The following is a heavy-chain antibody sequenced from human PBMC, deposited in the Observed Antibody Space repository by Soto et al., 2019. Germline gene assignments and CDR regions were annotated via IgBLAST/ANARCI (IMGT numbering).Heavy chain of an antibody. V-gene: IGHV3-30*18. CDR3: AKSPTYDFWSGYYDY. J-gene: IGHJ4*02. CDR2: ISYDGSNK. D-gene: IGHD3-3*01. Sequence: GGSLRLSCAASGFTFSSYGMHWVRQAPGKGLEWVAVISYDGSNKYYADSVKGRFTISRDNSKNTLYLQMNSLRAEDTAVYYCAKSPTYDFWSGYYDYWGQGTLVTVSS. CDR1: GFTFSSYG.